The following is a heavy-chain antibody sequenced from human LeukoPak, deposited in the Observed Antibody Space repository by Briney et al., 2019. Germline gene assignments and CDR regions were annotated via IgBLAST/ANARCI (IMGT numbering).Heavy chain of an antibody. D-gene: IGHD3-3*01. V-gene: IGHV3-33*01. CDR2: IWYDGSNK. CDR3: AIQAGSGYNPIY. J-gene: IGHJ4*02. Sequence: GRSLRLSCAASGFTFSIYGMHWVRQAPGKGLEWVAVIWYDGSNKYYADSVKGRFTISRDNSKDTLYLQMNSLRAEDTAVYYCAIQAGSGYNPIYWGQGTLVTVSS. CDR1: GFTFSIYG.